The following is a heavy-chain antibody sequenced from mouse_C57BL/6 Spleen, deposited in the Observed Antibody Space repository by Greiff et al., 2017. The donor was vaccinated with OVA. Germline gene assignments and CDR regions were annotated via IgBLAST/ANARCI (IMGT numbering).Heavy chain of an antibody. D-gene: IGHD1-1*01. CDR2: IDPEDGDT. CDR1: GFNIKDYY. V-gene: IGHV14-1*01. CDR3: TFLYYGSSVFAY. J-gene: IGHJ3*01. Sequence: EVQLQQSGAELVRPGASVKLSCTASGFNIKDYYMHWVKQRPEQGLEWIGRIDPEDGDTEYAPKFQGKATMTADTSSNTAYLQLSSLTSEDTAVYYCTFLYYGSSVFAYWGQGTLVTVSA.